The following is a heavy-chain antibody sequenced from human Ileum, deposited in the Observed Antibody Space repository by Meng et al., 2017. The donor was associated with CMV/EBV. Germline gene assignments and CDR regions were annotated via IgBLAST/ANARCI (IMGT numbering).Heavy chain of an antibody. V-gene: IGHV3-7*01. J-gene: IGHJ6*02. CDR2: INEDGSER. CDR3: ARVGVWYGMDV. D-gene: IGHD3-16*01. CDR1: GFTFSRYW. Sequence: GESLKISCAASGFTFSRYWMAWVCQAPGKGLEWVATINEDGSERQYVDSVKGRFTISGDNAKNSLYLQMNSLRAEDTAVYYCARVGVWYGMDVWGQGTTVTVSS.